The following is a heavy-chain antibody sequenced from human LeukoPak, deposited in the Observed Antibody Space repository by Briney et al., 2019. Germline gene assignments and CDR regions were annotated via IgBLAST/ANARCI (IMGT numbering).Heavy chain of an antibody. J-gene: IGHJ3*02. CDR2: ISSSRRTI. CDR3: ARVSPGPSGSYYPHAFDI. Sequence: PGGSLRLSCAASGFTFSSYNINWVRQAPGKGLEWVSYISSSRRTISYADSVKGRFTISRDNAKNSLYLQINSLRAEDTALYYCARVSPGPSGSYYPHAFDIWGQGTMVTVSS. V-gene: IGHV3-48*01. D-gene: IGHD1-26*01. CDR1: GFTFSSYN.